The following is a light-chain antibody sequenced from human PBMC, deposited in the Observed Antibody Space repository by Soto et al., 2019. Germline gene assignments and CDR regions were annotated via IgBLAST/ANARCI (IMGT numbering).Light chain of an antibody. V-gene: IGLV2-14*01. CDR3: CSYTSSSTLLYL. CDR1: TSDVGGFNS. J-gene: IGLJ1*01. Sequence: QSVLAQPASVSGSPGQSITIFCTGTTSDVGGFNSVSWYQQHPDKAPKLMIYEVSNRPSGVSNRFSGSKSGNTASLTISGLQAEDEADYYCCSYTSSSTLLYLFGTGTKVTVL. CDR2: EVS.